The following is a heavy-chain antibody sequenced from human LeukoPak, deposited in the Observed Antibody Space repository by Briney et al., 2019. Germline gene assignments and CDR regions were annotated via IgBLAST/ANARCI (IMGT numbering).Heavy chain of an antibody. CDR1: GFTFSSYD. V-gene: IGHV3-13*01. J-gene: IGHJ4*02. D-gene: IGHD1-26*01. Sequence: GGSLRLSCAASGFTFSSYDMHWVRQATGKGLEWVSAIGTAGDTYYPGSVKGRFTISREDAKNSLYLQMNSLRAGDTAVYYCARFVGATPVDYWGQGTLVTVSS. CDR3: ARFVGATPVDY. CDR2: IGTAGDT.